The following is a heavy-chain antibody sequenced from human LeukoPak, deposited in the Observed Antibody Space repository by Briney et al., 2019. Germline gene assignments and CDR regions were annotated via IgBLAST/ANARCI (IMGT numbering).Heavy chain of an antibody. Sequence: GASVKVSCKASGCTFTSYDINWVRQATGQGLEWMGWMNPNSGNTGYAQKLQGRVTMTRNTSISTAYMELSSLRSEDTAVYCCARVAAAQAGMDVWGQGTTVTVSS. CDR2: MNPNSGNT. CDR3: ARVAAAQAGMDV. V-gene: IGHV1-8*01. CDR1: GCTFTSYD. D-gene: IGHD6-13*01. J-gene: IGHJ6*02.